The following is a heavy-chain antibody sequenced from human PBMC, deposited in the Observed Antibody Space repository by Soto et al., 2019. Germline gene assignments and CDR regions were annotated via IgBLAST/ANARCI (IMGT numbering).Heavy chain of an antibody. D-gene: IGHD3-3*01. CDR1: GFTFDDYA. V-gene: IGHV3-9*01. J-gene: IGHJ3*02. Sequence: GGSLRLSCAASGFTFDDYAMHWVRQSPGKGLEWVSGISWNSGSIGYADSVKGRFTISRDNAKNSLYLQMNSLRAEDTALYYCAKDRNYDFWSGLRAFDIWGQGTMVTVSS. CDR3: AKDRNYDFWSGLRAFDI. CDR2: ISWNSGSI.